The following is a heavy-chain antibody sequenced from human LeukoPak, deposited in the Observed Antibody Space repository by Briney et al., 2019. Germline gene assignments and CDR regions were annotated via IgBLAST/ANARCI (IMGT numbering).Heavy chain of an antibody. CDR1: GASIRGYY. Sequence: SETLSLTCTVSGASIRGYYWSWVRQPPGKGREFIGYIYNSVNDYNPSLKSRVIISSDPSKNQFSLRLTSMTAADTAVYYCAILPTVWGQGTLVTVSS. V-gene: IGHV4-59*01. D-gene: IGHD1-14*01. CDR3: AILPTV. J-gene: IGHJ4*02. CDR2: IYNSVN.